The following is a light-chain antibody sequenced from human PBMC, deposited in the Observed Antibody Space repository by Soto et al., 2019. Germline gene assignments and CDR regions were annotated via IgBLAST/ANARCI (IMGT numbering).Light chain of an antibody. CDR1: RSFASSY. J-gene: IGKJ2*01. CDR2: AAS. Sequence: EVVLTQSPGTLSLSPGERATLSCRASRSFASSYLAWYQQKPGQAPRLLIFAASIRATGVSDRFSGSVSGTDFTLIISRLEPEDSAVYYCQQYGSSPPYTFGQGTKLEIK. V-gene: IGKV3-20*01. CDR3: QQYGSSPPYT.